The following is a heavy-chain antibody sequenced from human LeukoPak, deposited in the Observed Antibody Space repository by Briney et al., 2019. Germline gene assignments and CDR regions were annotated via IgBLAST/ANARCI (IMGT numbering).Heavy chain of an antibody. CDR3: ARAAQSSSPFDY. D-gene: IGHD6-13*01. J-gene: IGHJ4*02. Sequence: SETLSLTCAVSGGSISSGGYSWSWIRQPPGKGLEWIGYIYHSGSTYYNPSLKSRVTISVDRSKNQFSLKLSSATAADTAVYYCARAAQSSSPFDYWGQGTLVTVSS. V-gene: IGHV4-30-2*01. CDR2: IYHSGST. CDR1: GGSISSGGYS.